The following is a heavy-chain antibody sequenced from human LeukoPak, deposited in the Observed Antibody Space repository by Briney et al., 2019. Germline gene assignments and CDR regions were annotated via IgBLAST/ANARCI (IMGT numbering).Heavy chain of an antibody. D-gene: IGHD2-2*01. Sequence: PGGSLRLSCAASGFTFSSYSMNWVRQAPGKGLEWVSSISSSSSYIYYADSVKGRFTISRDNAKNSLYLQMNSLRAEDTAVYYCARRRAMRWSGLDYWGQGTLVTVSS. CDR1: GFTFSSYS. CDR3: ARRRAMRWSGLDY. J-gene: IGHJ4*02. V-gene: IGHV3-21*01. CDR2: ISSSSSYI.